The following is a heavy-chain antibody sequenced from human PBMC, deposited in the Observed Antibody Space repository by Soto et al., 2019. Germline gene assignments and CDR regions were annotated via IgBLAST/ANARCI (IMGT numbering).Heavy chain of an antibody. Sequence: QVQLVQSGAEVKKPGASVKVSCKASGYTFTSYGISWVRQAPGQGLEWMGWISAYNGNTNYAQKLQGRVTMTTDTSTRRAYMEQRSLRSDDTAVYFCARGGGIMVRGVPRAFDYWGQGTLVSVSS. CDR3: ARGGGIMVRGVPRAFDY. CDR1: GYTFTSYG. J-gene: IGHJ4*02. V-gene: IGHV1-18*01. CDR2: ISAYNGNT. D-gene: IGHD3-10*01.